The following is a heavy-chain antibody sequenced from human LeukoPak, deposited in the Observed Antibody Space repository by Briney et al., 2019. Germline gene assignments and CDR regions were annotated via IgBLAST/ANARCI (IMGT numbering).Heavy chain of an antibody. V-gene: IGHV4-30-2*05. CDR3: ARADLAGYQEDFDF. D-gene: IGHD3-9*01. J-gene: IGHJ4*02. Sequence: PSETLSLTCSVTGVSIASGVYYWSWIRQSPGKGLEWLGYVYHRETTYYNPSLKSRLTISVDTSKSQFSLELSSATAADTAVYYCARADLAGYQEDFDFWGQGALVTVSS. CDR1: GVSIASGVYY. CDR2: VYHRETT.